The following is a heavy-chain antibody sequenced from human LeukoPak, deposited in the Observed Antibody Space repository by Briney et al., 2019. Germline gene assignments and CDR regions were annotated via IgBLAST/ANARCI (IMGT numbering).Heavy chain of an antibody. CDR2: IYHSGGT. D-gene: IGHD2-15*01. V-gene: IGHV4-38-2*01. Sequence: PSETLSLTCAVSGYSISSGYYWGWIRQPPGKGLEWIGSIYHSGGTYYNPSLKSRVTISVDTSKNQFSLKLSSVTAADTAVYYCARPAATGYYFDYWGQGTLVTVSS. J-gene: IGHJ4*02. CDR1: GYSISSGYY. CDR3: ARPAATGYYFDY.